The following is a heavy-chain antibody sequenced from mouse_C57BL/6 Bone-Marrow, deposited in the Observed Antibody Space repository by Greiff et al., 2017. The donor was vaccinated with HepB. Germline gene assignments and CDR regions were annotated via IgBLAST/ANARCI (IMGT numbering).Heavy chain of an antibody. J-gene: IGHJ1*03. CDR3: TREGSTMVTLLWYFDV. Sequence: VQRVESGAELVRPGASVTLSCKASGYTFTDYEMHWVKQTPVHGLEWIGAIDPETGGTAYNQKFKGKAILTADKSSSTAYMELRSLTSEDSAVYYCTREGSTMVTLLWYFDVWGTGTTVTVSS. CDR2: IDPETGGT. D-gene: IGHD2-1*01. CDR1: GYTFTDYE. V-gene: IGHV1-15*01.